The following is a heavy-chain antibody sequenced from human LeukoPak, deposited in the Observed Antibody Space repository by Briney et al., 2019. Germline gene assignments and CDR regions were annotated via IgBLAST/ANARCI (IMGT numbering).Heavy chain of an antibody. CDR1: GFTFSSYW. CDR3: ASYKYQLLLYYFDY. J-gene: IGHJ4*02. Sequence: GSLRLSCAASGFTFSSYWMSWIRQPPGKGLEWIGEINHSGSTNYNPSLKSRVTISVDTSKNQFSLKLSSVTAADTAVYYCASYKYQLLLYYFDYWGQGTLVTVSS. D-gene: IGHD2-2*01. V-gene: IGHV4-34*01. CDR2: INHSGST.